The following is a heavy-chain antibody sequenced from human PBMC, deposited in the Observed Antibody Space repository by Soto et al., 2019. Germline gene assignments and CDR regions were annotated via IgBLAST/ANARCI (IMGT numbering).Heavy chain of an antibody. CDR1: GHTFTSYA. Sequence: ASVKVSCKASGHTFTSYAMHWVRQAPGQRLEWMGWINAGNGNTKYSQKFQGRVTITRDTSASTAYMELSSLRSEDTAVYYCARFRVGPPYFDYWGQGTLVTVS. CDR3: ARFRVGPPYFDY. D-gene: IGHD3-10*01. J-gene: IGHJ4*02. V-gene: IGHV1-3*01. CDR2: INAGNGNT.